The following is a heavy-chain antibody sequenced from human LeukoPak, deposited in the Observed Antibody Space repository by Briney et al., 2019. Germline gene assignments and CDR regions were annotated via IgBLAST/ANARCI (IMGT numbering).Heavy chain of an antibody. D-gene: IGHD6-6*01. CDR2: ISYDGSDK. V-gene: IGHV3-30*18. CDR1: GFTFNNYG. J-gene: IGHJ4*02. Sequence: GGSLRLSCAASGFTFNNYGIHRVRQAPGKGLEWVAVISYDGSDKYYADSVKGRFTLSRDNSKNTVYLQMNSLRAEDTAVYYCANGLRGYSSSSAWEDYFDYWGQGTLVTVSS. CDR3: ANGLRGYSSSSAWEDYFDY.